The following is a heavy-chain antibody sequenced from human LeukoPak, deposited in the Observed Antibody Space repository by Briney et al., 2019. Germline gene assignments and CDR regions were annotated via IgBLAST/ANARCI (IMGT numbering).Heavy chain of an antibody. D-gene: IGHD2-15*01. Sequence: PSETLSLTCAVYGGSFSGYYWSWIRQPPGKGLEWIGEINHSGSTNYNPSLKSQVTISVDTSKNQFSLKLSSVTAADTAVYYCARGGIVVVAAMSRFDPWGQGTLVTVSS. CDR2: INHSGST. CDR1: GGSFSGYY. CDR3: ARGGIVVVAAMSRFDP. V-gene: IGHV4-34*01. J-gene: IGHJ5*02.